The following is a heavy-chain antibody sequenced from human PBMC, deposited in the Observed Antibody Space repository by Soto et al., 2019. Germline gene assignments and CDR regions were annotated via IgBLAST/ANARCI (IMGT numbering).Heavy chain of an antibody. CDR1: GYTFSNYG. D-gene: IGHD3-10*01. CDR3: ARTNTMVTPFDY. V-gene: IGHV1-18*01. Sequence: QVQLVQSGAEVKKHGASVKVSYKASGYTFSNYGITWVRQAPGQGLEWMGWISAYIGNTNYAQNLQGRVTMTTDTSTSTVYMELRSLRSDDTAVYYCARTNTMVTPFDYWGQGTLVTVSS. CDR2: ISAYIGNT. J-gene: IGHJ4*02.